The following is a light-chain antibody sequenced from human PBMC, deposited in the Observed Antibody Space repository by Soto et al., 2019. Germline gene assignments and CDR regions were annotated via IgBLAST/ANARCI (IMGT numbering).Light chain of an antibody. J-gene: IGKJ1*01. CDR2: DAS. V-gene: IGKV1-5*01. CDR1: QSISNR. CDR3: QQYENLPT. Sequence: DIQMTQSPSTLSASVGDGVTITCRASQSISNRLAWYQQRPGKAPKYLIYDASTLDSGAPSRFSGSGSGTEFTLSISSLQPDDFATYYCQQYENLPTFGQGTKVDIK.